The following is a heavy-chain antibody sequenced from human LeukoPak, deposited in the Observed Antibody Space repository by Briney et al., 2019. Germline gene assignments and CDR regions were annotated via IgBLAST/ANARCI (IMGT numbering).Heavy chain of an antibody. CDR3: ARDQVEMATINY. CDR2: ISAYNGNT. D-gene: IGHD5-24*01. CDR1: GYTFTSYY. J-gene: IGHJ4*02. V-gene: IGHV1-18*04. Sequence: ASVKVSCKASGYTFTSYYMHWVRQAPGQGLEWMGWISAYNGNTNYAQKLQGRVTMTTDTSTSTAYMELRSLRSDDTAVYYCARDQVEMATINYWGQGTLVTVSS.